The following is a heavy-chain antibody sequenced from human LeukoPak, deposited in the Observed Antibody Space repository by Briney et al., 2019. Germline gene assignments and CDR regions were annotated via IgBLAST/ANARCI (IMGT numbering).Heavy chain of an antibody. J-gene: IGHJ6*04. V-gene: IGHV3-13*05. CDR2: IGTAGDP. CDR3: ARGGYCSSTSCHDYYYYGMDV. CDR1: GFTFSSYD. D-gene: IGHD2-2*03. Sequence: GRSLRLSCAASGFTFSSYDMHWVRQATGKGLEWVSAIGTAGDPYYPGSVKGRFTISRENAKNSLYLQMNSLRAGDTAVYYCARGGYCSSTSCHDYYYYGMDVWGKGTTVTVSS.